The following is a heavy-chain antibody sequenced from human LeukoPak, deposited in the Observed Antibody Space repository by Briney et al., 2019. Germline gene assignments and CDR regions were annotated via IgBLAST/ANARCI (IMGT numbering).Heavy chain of an antibody. CDR3: ARRSYGDVPPDY. V-gene: IGHV4-61*05. CDR2: IYYTGST. CDR1: GGSISSSSYY. J-gene: IGHJ4*02. D-gene: IGHD4-17*01. Sequence: PSETLSLTCTVSGGSISSSSYYWSWIRQPPGKGLEWIGYIYYTGSTNYNPSLKSRVTISVDTSKNQFSLKLSSVTAADTAVYYCARRSYGDVPPDYWGQGTLVTVSS.